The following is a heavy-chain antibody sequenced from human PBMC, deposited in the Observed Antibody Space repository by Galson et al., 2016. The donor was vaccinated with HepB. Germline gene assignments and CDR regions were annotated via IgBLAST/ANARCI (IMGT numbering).Heavy chain of an antibody. V-gene: IGHV3-48*02. CDR2: ISSASSTI. Sequence: SLRLSCAASGFTFSSYSMHWVRQAPGKGLEWVSYISSASSTIYYADSVKGRFTISRDNAKNSLYLQMNSLRDEDTAVYYCAREKTATIDYWGQGTLVTVSS. CDR1: GFTFSSYS. CDR3: AREKTATIDY. D-gene: IGHD5-18*01. J-gene: IGHJ4*02.